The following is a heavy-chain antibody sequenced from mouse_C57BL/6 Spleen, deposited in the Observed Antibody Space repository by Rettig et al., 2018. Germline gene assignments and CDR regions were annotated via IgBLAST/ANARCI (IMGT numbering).Heavy chain of an antibody. CDR2: ISYDGSN. Sequence: DVQFQESGPGLVKPSQSLSLTCSVTGYSITSGYYWNWIRQFPGKKLEWMGYISYDGSNNYNPSLKNRISITRDTSKNQFFLKLKSVTTEDTATYYCGRGAMDYWGQGTSVTVSS. CDR3: GRGAMDY. CDR1: GYSITSGYY. J-gene: IGHJ4*01. V-gene: IGHV3-6*01.